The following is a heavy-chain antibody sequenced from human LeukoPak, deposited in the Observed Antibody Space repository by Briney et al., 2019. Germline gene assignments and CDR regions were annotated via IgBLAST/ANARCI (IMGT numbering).Heavy chain of an antibody. Sequence: GGSLRLSCAASGFTFSNAWMSWVRQAPGKGLEWVGRIKSKTDGGTTVYAAPVKGRFTISRDDSKNTLYLQMNSLKSEDTAVYYCTLPSGWHIDYWGQGTLVTVSS. CDR1: GFTFSNAW. J-gene: IGHJ4*02. D-gene: IGHD6-19*01. CDR3: TLPSGWHIDY. V-gene: IGHV3-15*01. CDR2: IKSKTDGGTT.